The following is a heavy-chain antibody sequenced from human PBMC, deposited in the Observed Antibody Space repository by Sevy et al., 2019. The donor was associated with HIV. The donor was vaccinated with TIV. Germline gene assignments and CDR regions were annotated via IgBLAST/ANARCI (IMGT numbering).Heavy chain of an antibody. D-gene: IGHD3-3*01. V-gene: IGHV3-30*18. CDR2: ISYDGSNK. CDR1: GFTFSSYG. Sequence: GGSLRLSCAASGFTFSSYGMHWVRQAPGKGLEWVAVISYDGSNKYYADSVKGRFTISRDNSKNTLYLQMNSLRAEDTAVYYCAKDRRITIFGVVINGPLDYWGQGTLVTVSS. CDR3: AKDRRITIFGVVINGPLDY. J-gene: IGHJ4*02.